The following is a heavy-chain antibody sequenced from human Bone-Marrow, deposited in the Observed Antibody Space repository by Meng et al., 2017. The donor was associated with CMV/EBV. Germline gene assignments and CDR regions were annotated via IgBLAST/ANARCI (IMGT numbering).Heavy chain of an antibody. CDR3: ARFFWRGYSTYYYGMDV. CDR2: IYYRGST. CDR1: GGPISSRSYY. V-gene: IGHV4-39*07. J-gene: IGHJ6*02. D-gene: IGHD3-3*01. Sequence: SETLSLTCTVPGGPISSRSYYGGWIRQPPGKGLERIGSIYYRGSTYYNPSLKSRVTISVDTSKNEFSLKLSSLTAAYTAVYYCARFFWRGYSTYYYGMDVWGQGTTVTVSS.